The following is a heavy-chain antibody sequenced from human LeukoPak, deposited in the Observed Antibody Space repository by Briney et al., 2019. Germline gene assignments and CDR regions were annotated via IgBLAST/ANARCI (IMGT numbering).Heavy chain of an antibody. CDR2: IYYSGST. J-gene: IGHJ6*03. D-gene: IGHD6-6*01. CDR3: ARVVVYSSSSVTERDYYYYYMDV. CDR1: GGSISSYY. V-gene: IGHV4-59*12. Sequence: PSETLSLTCTVSGGSISSYYWSWIRQPPGKGLEWIGYIYYSGSTNYNPSLKSRVTISVDTSKNQFSLKLSSVTAADTAVYYCARVVVYSSSSVTERDYYYYYMDVWGKGTTVTVSS.